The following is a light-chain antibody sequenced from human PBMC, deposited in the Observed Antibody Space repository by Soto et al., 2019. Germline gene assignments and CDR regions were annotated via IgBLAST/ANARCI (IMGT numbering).Light chain of an antibody. V-gene: IGKV3-15*01. J-gene: IGKJ1*01. Sequence: EIVMTQSPATLSVSPGEGATFSCSASQSVSSNLAWYQHQPGRAPRLLIYHASTRATGIPGRFSGSGSETEFTLTISSLRSEDFAVYYCQQYDNWPRTFGQGTKVDIK. CDR1: QSVSSN. CDR2: HAS. CDR3: QQYDNWPRT.